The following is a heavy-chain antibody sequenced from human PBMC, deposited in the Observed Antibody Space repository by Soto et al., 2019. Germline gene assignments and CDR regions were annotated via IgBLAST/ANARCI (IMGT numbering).Heavy chain of an antibody. J-gene: IGHJ3*02. CDR3: ARDKLNYSSGWDGAFDI. Sequence: QVQLVQSGAEVKKPGASVKVSCKASGYTFTSYAMHWVRQAPGQRLEWMGWINAGNGNTKYSQKFQGRVTITRDTTASPSYMSLSSLRSEAATMYYWARDKLNYSSGWDGAFDICGQGTMVTVSS. D-gene: IGHD6-25*01. CDR1: GYTFTSYA. V-gene: IGHV1-3*01. CDR2: INAGNGNT.